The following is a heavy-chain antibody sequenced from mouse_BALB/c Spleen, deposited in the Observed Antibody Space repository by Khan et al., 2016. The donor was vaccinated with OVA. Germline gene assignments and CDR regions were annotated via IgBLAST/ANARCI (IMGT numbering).Heavy chain of an antibody. Sequence: VQLKQSGAELAKPGASVKMSCKASGYTFTTYWMHWVKQRPGQGLEWIGYINPTSGYTYYNERFKDKATLSADKSSSTAYMQMSSLTSEDSAVYYCTRDRIDYWGQGTTLTVSS. V-gene: IGHV1-7*01. CDR2: INPTSGYT. CDR3: TRDRIDY. J-gene: IGHJ2*01. CDR1: GYTFTTYW.